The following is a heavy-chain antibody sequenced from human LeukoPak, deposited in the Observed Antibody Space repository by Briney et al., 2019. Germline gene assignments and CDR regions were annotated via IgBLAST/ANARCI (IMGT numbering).Heavy chain of an antibody. D-gene: IGHD3-10*01. J-gene: IGHJ4*02. CDR1: GFTFSRYA. V-gene: IGHV3-30*18. Sequence: AGRSLRLSCEASGFTFSRYAMHWVRQAPGKGLEWVALILSDGTDEYYGDSVKGRFTISRDNSKNTPYLQMNSLRAEDTAVYYCANAGFDYGDYWGQGTLVTVSS. CDR3: ANAGFDYGDY. CDR2: ILSDGTDE.